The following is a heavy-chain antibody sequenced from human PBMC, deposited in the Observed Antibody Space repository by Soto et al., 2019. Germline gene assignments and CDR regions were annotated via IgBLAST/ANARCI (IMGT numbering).Heavy chain of an antibody. J-gene: IGHJ4*02. Sequence: GGSLRLSCAASGFTFSSYAMSWVRQAPGKGLEWVSAISGSGGSTYYADSVKGRFTISRDNSKNTLYLQMNSLRAEDPAVYYCAKEHYYDSSGYYFDYWGQGTLVTVSS. V-gene: IGHV3-23*01. D-gene: IGHD3-22*01. CDR2: ISGSGGST. CDR3: AKEHYYDSSGYYFDY. CDR1: GFTFSSYA.